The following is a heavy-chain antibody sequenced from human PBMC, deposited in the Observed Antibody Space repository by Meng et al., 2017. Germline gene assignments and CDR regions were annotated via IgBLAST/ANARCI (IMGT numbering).Heavy chain of an antibody. CDR1: GFTFGDYA. D-gene: IGHD3-22*01. V-gene: IGHV3-49*03. Sequence: GESLKISFTASGFTFGDYAMSWFRQAPGKGLEWVGFIRSKAYGGTTEYAASVKGRFTISRDDSKSIAYLQMNSLKTEDTAVYYCTPNYYYDSSGYYYYFDYWGQGALVTVSS. CDR2: IRSKAYGGTT. J-gene: IGHJ4*02. CDR3: TPNYYYDSSGYYYYFDY.